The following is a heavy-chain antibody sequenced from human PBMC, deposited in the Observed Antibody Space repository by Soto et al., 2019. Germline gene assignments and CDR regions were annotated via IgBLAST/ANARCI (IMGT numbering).Heavy chain of an antibody. Sequence: QVQLVESGGGVVQPGRSLRLSCAASGFTFSSYGMHWVRQAPGKGLEWVAVISYDGSNKYYADSVKGRFTISRDNSKNTLYLQMNSLRAEDTAVYYCAKDSNRYCTNGVCPYGMDVWGQGTTVTVSS. CDR3: AKDSNRYCTNGVCPYGMDV. CDR1: GFTFSSYG. D-gene: IGHD2-8*01. CDR2: ISYDGSNK. J-gene: IGHJ6*02. V-gene: IGHV3-30*18.